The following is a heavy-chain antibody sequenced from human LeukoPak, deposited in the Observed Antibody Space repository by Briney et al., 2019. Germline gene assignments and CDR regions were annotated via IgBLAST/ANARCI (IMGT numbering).Heavy chain of an antibody. D-gene: IGHD1-26*01. CDR2: IYYSGST. CDR1: GGSVSSGNYY. CDR3: ARGVGAVYWYFDL. J-gene: IGHJ2*01. Sequence: SETLSLTCTVSGGSVSSGNYYWSWIRQPPGKGLEWIGYIYYSGSTNYNPSLKSRVTISVDTSKNQFSLKLTSVTAADTAVYYCARGVGAVYWYFDLWGCGTLVTVSS. V-gene: IGHV4-61*01.